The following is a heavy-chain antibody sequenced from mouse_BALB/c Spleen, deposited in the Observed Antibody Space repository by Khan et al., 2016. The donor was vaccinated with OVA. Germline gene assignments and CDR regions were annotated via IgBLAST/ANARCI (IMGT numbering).Heavy chain of an antibody. Sequence: VQLQQSGAELARPGASVKMSCKASGYTFTSYTIHWIKQRPGQGLEWIGYINPSSGYTNYNQKFKDKATLTADKSSTTVYMQLSSLTSDDSAVYYCARDGSYYRNDGWFAYWGQGTLVTVSA. D-gene: IGHD2-14*01. V-gene: IGHV1-4*01. CDR1: GYTFTSYT. CDR2: INPSSGYT. J-gene: IGHJ3*01. CDR3: ARDGSYYRNDGWFAY.